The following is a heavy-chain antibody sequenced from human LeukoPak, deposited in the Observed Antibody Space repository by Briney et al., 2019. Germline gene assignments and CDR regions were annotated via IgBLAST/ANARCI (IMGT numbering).Heavy chain of an antibody. CDR2: MNPNTGKT. D-gene: IGHD4-11*01. J-gene: IGHJ4*02. CDR3: VRVGYSNSYDY. Sequence: ASVKVSCKASGYTFTSYYMHWVRQATGQGLEWMGWMNPNTGKTGYTQKFQGRVTITWDTSIRTAYMELSSLRSDDTAVYYCVRVGYSNSYDYWGQGTPVTVSS. V-gene: IGHV1-8*03. CDR1: GYTFTSYY.